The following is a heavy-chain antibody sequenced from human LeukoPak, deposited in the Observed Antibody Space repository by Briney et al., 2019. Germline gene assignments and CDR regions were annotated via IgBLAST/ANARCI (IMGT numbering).Heavy chain of an antibody. CDR1: GFTFSDYY. J-gene: IGHJ5*02. CDR2: IRSSGRTI. V-gene: IGHV3-11*04. Sequence: GGSLRLSCAASGFTFSDYYMSWIRQAPGKGLEWVSYIRSSGRTIYYADSVKGRFTISRDNAKNSLYLQMNSLRAEDTAVYYCAKEISRVTIGGGIWFDPWGQGTLVTVSS. CDR3: AKEISRVTIGGGIWFDP. D-gene: IGHD2-15*01.